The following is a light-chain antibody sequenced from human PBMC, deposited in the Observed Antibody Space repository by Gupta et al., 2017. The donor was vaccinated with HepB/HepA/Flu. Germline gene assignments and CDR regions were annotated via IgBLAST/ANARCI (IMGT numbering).Light chain of an antibody. J-gene: IGKJ5*01. CDR3: QQSYSTPIT. V-gene: IGKV1-39*01. CDR1: QSISSY. CDR2: AAS. Sequence: DIKVTQSPSSLSASVGDRVTITCRASQSISSYLNLYQQKPGKAPKLLIYAASSSQSGVPSRFSGSGSGTDFTLTISRLQPEDFATYYRQQSYSTPITFGQGTRLEIK.